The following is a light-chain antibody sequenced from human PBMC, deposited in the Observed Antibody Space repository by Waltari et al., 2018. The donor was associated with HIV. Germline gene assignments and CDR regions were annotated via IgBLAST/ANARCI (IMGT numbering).Light chain of an antibody. CDR2: AAS. Sequence: DIQMTQSPSSLSASVRDRVTITCRASQSISDSLAWYQQKPGKAPKVLLYAASRLQSGVPPRFSGGGSGTDYTLTITSLQPEDSATYYCQQYYDTPRTFGQGTKVEIK. CDR3: QQYYDTPRT. CDR1: QSISDS. J-gene: IGKJ1*01. V-gene: IGKV1-NL1*01.